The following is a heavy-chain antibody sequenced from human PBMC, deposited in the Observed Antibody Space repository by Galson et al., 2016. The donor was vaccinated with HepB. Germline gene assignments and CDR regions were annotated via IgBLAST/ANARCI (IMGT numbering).Heavy chain of an antibody. J-gene: IGHJ4*02. V-gene: IGHV3-23*01. CDR3: ARDGYNYVPLDS. CDR2: ISGTGGTT. Sequence: SLRLPCSASGFTCSSNAMGWLRQAPGKGLEWVPPISGTGGTTYSADSVKGRFTISRDNSKSTMYLQMNGLRAEDTALYYCARDGYNYVPLDSWGQGTLVTVSS. D-gene: IGHD5-24*01. CDR1: GFTCSSNA.